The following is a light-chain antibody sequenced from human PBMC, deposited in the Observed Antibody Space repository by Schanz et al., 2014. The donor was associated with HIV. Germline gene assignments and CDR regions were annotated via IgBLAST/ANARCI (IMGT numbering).Light chain of an antibody. Sequence: QSALTQPASVSGSPGQSITISCTGTNSDVGSYNFVSWYQQHPGKAPKLMIYEVIKRPSGVSNRFSGSKSGNTASLTISGLQAEDEADYYCCSYAGRSTSLFGGGTKLTVL. J-gene: IGLJ2*01. CDR1: NSDVGSYNF. CDR2: EVI. V-gene: IGLV2-23*02. CDR3: CSYAGRSTSL.